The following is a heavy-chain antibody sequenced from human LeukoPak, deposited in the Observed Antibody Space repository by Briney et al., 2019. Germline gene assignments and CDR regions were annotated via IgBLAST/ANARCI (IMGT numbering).Heavy chain of an antibody. V-gene: IGHV3-9*01. Sequence: GGTLRLSCAASGFTFDDYAMHWVRQAPGKGLEWVSGISWNSGSIVYADSVKGGYTISRDNAKNSLYVQMNILRTKDTALYYCAKSSSSIMRATTAAFDIWGQGTMVTVSS. D-gene: IGHD1-26*01. CDR3: AKSSSSIMRATTAAFDI. J-gene: IGHJ3*02. CDR2: ISWNSGSI. CDR1: GFTFDDYA.